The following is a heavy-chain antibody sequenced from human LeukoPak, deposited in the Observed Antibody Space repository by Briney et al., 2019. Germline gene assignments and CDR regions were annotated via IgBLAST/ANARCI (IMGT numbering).Heavy chain of an antibody. D-gene: IGHD2-2*01. V-gene: IGHV1-69*06. CDR3: ARVNCSSTSCYAPGDY. Sequence: GASVKVSCKASGGTFSRYAISWVRQAPGQGLEWMGGIIPIFGTANYAQKFQGRVTITADKSTSTAYMELSSLRSEDTAVYYCARVNCSSTSCYAPGDYWGQGTLVTVSS. J-gene: IGHJ4*02. CDR1: GGTFSRYA. CDR2: IIPIFGTA.